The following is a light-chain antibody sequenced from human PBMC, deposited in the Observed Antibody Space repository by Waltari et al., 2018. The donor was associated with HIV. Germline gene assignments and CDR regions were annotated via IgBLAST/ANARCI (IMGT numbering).Light chain of an antibody. Sequence: SALTQPASVSGSPGQSITISCLVASSDLGSFDYGSWYQQHPDKAPKLILYDVTYRPSGVSGRFSGSRSGSMASLTISGLQPEDEADYFCCSYSDSGTILFGGGTRVTVL. CDR3: CSYSDSGTIL. J-gene: IGLJ2*01. CDR2: DVT. CDR1: SSDLGSFDY. V-gene: IGLV2-14*03.